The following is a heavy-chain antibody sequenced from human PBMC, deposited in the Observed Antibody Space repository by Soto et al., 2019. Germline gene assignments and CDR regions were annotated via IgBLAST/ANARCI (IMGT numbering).Heavy chain of an antibody. V-gene: IGHV1-69*01. D-gene: IGHD6-19*01. CDR1: GDSFSTYA. Sequence: QVQLVQSGAEVKKPGSPLKVSCKASGDSFSTYAINWVRQAPGQGLEWMGGIIPVFGRANYAQKFQGRVTITADESTSTAYMELNSLRSEDTALYYCARTLAFSSGWYVFGCWGQGTLVTVSS. J-gene: IGHJ4*02. CDR3: ARTLAFSSGWYVFGC. CDR2: IIPVFGRA.